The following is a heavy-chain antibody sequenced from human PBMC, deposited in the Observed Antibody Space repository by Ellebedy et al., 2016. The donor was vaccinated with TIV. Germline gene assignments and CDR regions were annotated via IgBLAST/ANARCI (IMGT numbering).Heavy chain of an antibody. CDR1: GGSISSYY. Sequence: MPSETLSLTCTVSGGSISSYYWSWIRQPPGKGLEWIGYIYYSGSTNYNPSLKSRVTITLDTSKNQFSLKLSSVTAEDTAVYYCAILSVDKAISAYHWGQGTLVTVSS. J-gene: IGHJ5*02. CDR2: IYYSGST. CDR3: AILSVDKAISAYH. D-gene: IGHD5-18*01. V-gene: IGHV4-59*01.